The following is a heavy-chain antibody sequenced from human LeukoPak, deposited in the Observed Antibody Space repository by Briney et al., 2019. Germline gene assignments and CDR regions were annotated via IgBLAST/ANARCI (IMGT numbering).Heavy chain of an antibody. Sequence: GGSLRLSCAAPGFTLRNYAMHWVRQAPGKGLEWVAVISYDGSNEYYADSVKGRFTISRDNSKNTLYLQMNSLRAKDTAVYYCARDGGSYLDYWGQGTLVTVSS. CDR2: ISYDGSNE. V-gene: IGHV3-30-3*01. J-gene: IGHJ4*02. CDR3: ARDGGSYLDY. CDR1: GFTLRNYA. D-gene: IGHD1-26*01.